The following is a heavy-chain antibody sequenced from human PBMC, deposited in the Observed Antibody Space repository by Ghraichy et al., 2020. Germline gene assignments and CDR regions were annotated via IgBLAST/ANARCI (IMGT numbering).Heavy chain of an antibody. J-gene: IGHJ4*02. CDR2: ISWDGGST. V-gene: IGHV3-43*01. Sequence: GGSLRLSCAASGFTFADYTMHWVRQAPGKGLEWVSLISWDGGSTYYADSVKGRFTISRDNSKNSLYLQMNSLRTEDTALYYCAKDGEYSYGYGTLDYWGQGTLVTVSS. CDR3: AKDGEYSYGYGTLDY. CDR1: GFTFADYT. D-gene: IGHD5-18*01.